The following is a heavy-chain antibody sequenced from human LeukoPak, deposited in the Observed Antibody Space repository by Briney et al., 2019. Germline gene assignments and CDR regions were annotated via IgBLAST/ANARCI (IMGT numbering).Heavy chain of an antibody. J-gene: IGHJ4*02. Sequence: ASVKVSCKASGYTFTNYYIHWVRQAPGQGLEWMGMINPSGGSTTYAQKFQGRLTMTRDTSTSTAYMELRSLRSDDTAVYYCARDFRGRGTTGGYYFDYWGQGTLVTVSS. CDR1: GYTFTNYY. V-gene: IGHV1-46*01. CDR3: ARDFRGRGTTGGYYFDY. CDR2: INPSGGST. D-gene: IGHD3-10*01.